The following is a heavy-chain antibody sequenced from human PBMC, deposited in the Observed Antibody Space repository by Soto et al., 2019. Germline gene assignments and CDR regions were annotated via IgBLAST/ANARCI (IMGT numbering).Heavy chain of an antibody. CDR1: GGSISSYY. CDR2: IYYSGST. CDR3: ARDRSSGWPDY. Sequence: XETLSITCTFSGGSISSYYVSLIRQPPGKGLEWIGYIYYSGSTNYNPSLKSRVTISVDTSKNQFSLKLSSVTAADTAVYYCARDRSSGWPDYWGQGTLVTVSS. D-gene: IGHD6-19*01. V-gene: IGHV4-59*01. J-gene: IGHJ4*02.